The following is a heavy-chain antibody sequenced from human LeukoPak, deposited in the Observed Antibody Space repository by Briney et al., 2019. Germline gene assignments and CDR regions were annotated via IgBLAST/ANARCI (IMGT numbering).Heavy chain of an antibody. D-gene: IGHD2-21*01. CDR1: GFTFSSYA. J-gene: IGHJ4*02. Sequence: GGSLRLSCAASGFTFSSYAMHWVRQAPGKGLEYVSAISSNGGSTYYADSVKGRFTISRDKSRNTLYLQMNSLRAEDTAVYYCARIGGDWGYFDYWGQGTLVTVSS. V-gene: IGHV3-64*04. CDR3: ARIGGDWGYFDY. CDR2: ISSNGGST.